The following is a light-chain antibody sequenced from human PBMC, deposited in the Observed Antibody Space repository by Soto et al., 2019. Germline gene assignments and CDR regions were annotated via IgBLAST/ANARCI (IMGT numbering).Light chain of an antibody. CDR3: QHSSSWPYT. CDR1: QSVSRS. J-gene: IGKJ2*01. Sequence: EIVLTQSPAALSLSPGERVTLSCRASQSVSRSLAWYQQQPGQAPRLLIYDASNRATGVPARFSGSGSGTDFSLTISSLAPEDFAVYFCQHSSSWPYTFGQGTRLDFK. V-gene: IGKV3-11*01. CDR2: DAS.